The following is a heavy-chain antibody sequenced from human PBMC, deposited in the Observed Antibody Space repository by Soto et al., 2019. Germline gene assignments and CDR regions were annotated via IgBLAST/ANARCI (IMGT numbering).Heavy chain of an antibody. Sequence: EVQLVESGGGLVQPGGSLRLSCAASGFTFSSYWMHWVRQAPGKGLVWVSRINTDGRITNYADSVKGRFTISRDNAKNTLHLQMNSLRAEDTAVYYCTTSLQVLDAFDIWGQGTMVTVSS. CDR1: GFTFSSYW. D-gene: IGHD3-10*01. CDR3: TTSLQVLDAFDI. V-gene: IGHV3-74*01. CDR2: INTDGRIT. J-gene: IGHJ3*02.